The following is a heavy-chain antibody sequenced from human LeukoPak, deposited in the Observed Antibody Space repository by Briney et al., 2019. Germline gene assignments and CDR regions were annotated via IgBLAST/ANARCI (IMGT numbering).Heavy chain of an antibody. V-gene: IGHV3-23*01. CDR1: GFTFSNYA. CDR3: AKERVEGYPSPFDF. J-gene: IGHJ4*02. Sequence: TGGSLRLSCAASGFTFSNYAMNWVRQAPGKGLEWVSAISDNGGSTYYANSVKGRFTISRDDSKSTLYLQMNSLRAEDTAVYYCAKERVEGYPSPFDFWGQGTLVTVSS. D-gene: IGHD5-12*01. CDR2: ISDNGGST.